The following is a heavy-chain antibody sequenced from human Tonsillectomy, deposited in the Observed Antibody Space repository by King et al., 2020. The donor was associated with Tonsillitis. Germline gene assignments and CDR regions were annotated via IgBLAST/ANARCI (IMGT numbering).Heavy chain of an antibody. D-gene: IGHD3-3*01. V-gene: IGHV4-39*01. CDR1: GGSISSSSYY. CDR2: IYYSGST. Sequence: QLQESGPGLVKPSETLSLTCTVSGGSISSSSYYWGWIRQPPGKGLEWIGRIYYSGSTYYIPSLKSRVTISVDTSKTQFSLKLGSVSAADTAVYYCASYPFGVVIIGYAFDIWGQGTMVTVSS. CDR3: ASYPFGVVIIGYAFDI. J-gene: IGHJ3*02.